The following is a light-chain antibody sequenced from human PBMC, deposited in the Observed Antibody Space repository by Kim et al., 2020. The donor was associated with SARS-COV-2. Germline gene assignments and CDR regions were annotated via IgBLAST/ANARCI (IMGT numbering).Light chain of an antibody. CDR3: SSRDSSGDNGML. Sequence: LGQTVLITCQGDSLRDYLASWYPQRTGQGPRLLICATISRPSVISDRFPGSTAGNTASLTITATPAVDEADYCCSSRDSSGDNGMLFGGGTQLTVL. J-gene: IGLJ3*02. V-gene: IGLV3-19*01. CDR1: SLRDYL. CDR2: ATI.